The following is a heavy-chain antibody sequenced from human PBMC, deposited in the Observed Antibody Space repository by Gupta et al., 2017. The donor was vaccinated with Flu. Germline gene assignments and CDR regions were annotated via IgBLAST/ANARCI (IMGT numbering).Heavy chain of an antibody. CDR3: ARPAAGALYSGHDY. CDR2: IYYSGST. CDR1: GASISGSSYS. V-gene: IGHV4-39*01. D-gene: IGHD1-26*01. Sequence: QLRLQESGPGLVKSWETLSLTCTFSGASISGSSYSWTWIRHPPGKGLEWIGSIYYSGSTYYNTSLKSRVTISVDTSKNQFSLRLTSVTAADTAFYYGARPAAGALYSGHDYWGQGTLVTVSS. J-gene: IGHJ4*02.